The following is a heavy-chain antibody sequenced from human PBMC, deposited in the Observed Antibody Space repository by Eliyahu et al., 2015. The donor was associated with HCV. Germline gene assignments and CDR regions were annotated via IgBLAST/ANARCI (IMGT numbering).Heavy chain of an antibody. CDR3: AKVPSTVTTFFFDY. J-gene: IGHJ4*02. CDR1: GFTFSSYV. D-gene: IGHD4-17*01. Sequence: EVQLLESGGGLVQPGGSLXLSCAASGFTFSSYVXXWVRQAPGKGLEWVSAISGNGGNTYYADSVKGRFTISRDNSKNTLYLQMNSLRAEDTAVYYCAKVPSTVTTFFFDYWGQGTLVTVSS. CDR2: ISGNGGNT. V-gene: IGHV3-23*01.